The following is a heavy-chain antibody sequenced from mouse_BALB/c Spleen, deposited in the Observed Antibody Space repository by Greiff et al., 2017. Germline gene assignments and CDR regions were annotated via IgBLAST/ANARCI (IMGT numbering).Heavy chain of an antibody. CDR1: GYTFTSYW. CDR3: ARERGLLLRVFYYAMDY. V-gene: IGHV1S81*02. CDR2: INPSNGRT. D-gene: IGHD1-1*01. J-gene: IGHJ4*01. Sequence: QVQLQQPGAELVKPGASVKLSCKASGYTFTSYWMHWVKQRPGQGLEWIGEINPSNGRTNYNEKFKSKATLTVDKSSSTAYMQLSSLTSEDSAVYYCARERGLLLRVFYYAMDYWGQGTSVTVSS.